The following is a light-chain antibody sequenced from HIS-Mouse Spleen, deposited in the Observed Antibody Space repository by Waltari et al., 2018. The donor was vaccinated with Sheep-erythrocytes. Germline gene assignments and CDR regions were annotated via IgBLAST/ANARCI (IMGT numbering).Light chain of an antibody. CDR1: SSDVGSYNL. J-gene: IGLJ3*02. CDR2: GGS. Sequence: QSALTQPASVSGSPGHSITISCTGTSSDVGSYNLFSGDQQHPGKAPKLLIYGGSKRPSGVSNRFSGSKSGNTASLTISGLQAEDEADYYCCSYAGSSTPWVFGGGTKLTVL. CDR3: CSYAGSSTPWV. V-gene: IGLV2-23*01.